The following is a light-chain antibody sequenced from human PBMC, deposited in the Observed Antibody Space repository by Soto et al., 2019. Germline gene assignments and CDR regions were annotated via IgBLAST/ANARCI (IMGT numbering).Light chain of an antibody. J-gene: IGKJ4*01. CDR3: QQYDNRPPT. V-gene: IGKV3-20*01. Sequence: EIVLPQSPGTLSLSPGERATLSCRASQSVSSSYLAWYQQQPGQAPRLLIYGASSRATGIPDRFSGSGSGTDFTLTISSLQSEDFAVYSCQQYDNRPPTFGGGTKVDIK. CDR1: QSVSSSY. CDR2: GAS.